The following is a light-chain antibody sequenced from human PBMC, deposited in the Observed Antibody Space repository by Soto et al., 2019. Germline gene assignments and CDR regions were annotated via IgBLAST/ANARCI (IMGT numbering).Light chain of an antibody. CDR1: SSNFGAGYD. V-gene: IGLV1-40*01. Sequence: QSVLTQPPSVSGAPGQRVTISCTGSSSNFGAGYDVHWYQQLPGTAPKLLIFGNINRPSGVPDRFSASKSGTSASLAITGLQAEDEADYYCQSYDSSLSAHVFGAGTKVTVL. J-gene: IGLJ1*01. CDR2: GNI. CDR3: QSYDSSLSAHV.